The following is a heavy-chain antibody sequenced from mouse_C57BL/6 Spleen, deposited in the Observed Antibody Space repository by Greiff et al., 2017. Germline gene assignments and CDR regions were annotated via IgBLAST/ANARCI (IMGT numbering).Heavy chain of an antibody. J-gene: IGHJ2*01. CDR2: ISNGSGGT. CDR1: GFTFSAYY. CDR3: ARRATMLVALDY. V-gene: IGHV5-12*01. Sequence: VKQLEPGGGLVQPGGSLKLSCAASGFTFSAYYLYWVRQTPSKRLEWVAYISNGSGGTNYPDTIKSRFTISRDNAKNTLYLQMSRLKSEDTAVYYCARRATMLVALDYWGQGTTLTVSS. D-gene: IGHD1-1*01.